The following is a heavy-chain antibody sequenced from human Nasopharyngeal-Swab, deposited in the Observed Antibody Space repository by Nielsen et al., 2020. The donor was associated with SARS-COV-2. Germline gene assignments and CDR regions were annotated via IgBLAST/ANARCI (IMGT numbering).Heavy chain of an antibody. CDR1: GFTFSSYW. CDR3: ARVGLGYNWNYFDPHYYYGMDV. D-gene: IGHD1-7*01. Sequence: GESLKISCAASGFTFSSYWMSWVRQAPGKGLEWVANIKQDGSEKYCVDSVKGRFTISRDNAKNSLYLQMNSLRAEDTAVYYCARVGLGYNWNYFDPHYYYGMDVWGQGTTVTVSS. J-gene: IGHJ6*02. V-gene: IGHV3-7*03. CDR2: IKQDGSEK.